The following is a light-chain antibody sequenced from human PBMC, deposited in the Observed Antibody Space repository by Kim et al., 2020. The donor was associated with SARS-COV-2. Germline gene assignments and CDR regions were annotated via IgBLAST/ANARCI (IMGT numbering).Light chain of an antibody. CDR2: DAS. V-gene: IGKV3-20*01. CDR1: PSLSTSY. Sequence: PGKRATISCRDTPSLSTSYLAWSPQIPGQAPRLLIYDASSRATGIPDRFSVSGSGTASTLTISRPQPEDFAVYYCQHYASTTRPFGQGTKL. J-gene: IGKJ2*01. CDR3: QHYASTTRP.